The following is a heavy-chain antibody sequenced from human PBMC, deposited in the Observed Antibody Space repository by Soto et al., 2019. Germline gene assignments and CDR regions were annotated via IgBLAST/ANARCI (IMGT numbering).Heavy chain of an antibody. V-gene: IGHV1-18*01. Sequence: GASVKVSCKASGYTFTSYGISWVRQAPGQGLEWMGWISAYNGNTNYAQKLQGRVTMTTDTSTSTAYMELRSLRSDDTAVYYCARSGSVPRTKVWFDPWGQGTLVTVSS. D-gene: IGHD1-7*01. CDR3: ARSGSVPRTKVWFDP. CDR2: ISAYNGNT. CDR1: GYTFTSYG. J-gene: IGHJ5*02.